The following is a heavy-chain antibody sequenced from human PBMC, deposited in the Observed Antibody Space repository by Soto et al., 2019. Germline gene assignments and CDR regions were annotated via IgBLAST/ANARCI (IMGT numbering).Heavy chain of an antibody. J-gene: IGHJ4*02. Sequence: QVQLQESGPGLVKPSQTLSLTCTVSGGSISSGGYYWSWIRQHPGKGLEWIGYIYYSGSTYYNPSLKCRVTISVDTSKNQFSLKLGSVAAADTAVYYCARSGYSYGPKPPLYWGQGTLVTVSS. CDR3: ARSGYSYGPKPPLY. CDR2: IYYSGST. D-gene: IGHD5-18*01. CDR1: GGSISSGGYY. V-gene: IGHV4-31*03.